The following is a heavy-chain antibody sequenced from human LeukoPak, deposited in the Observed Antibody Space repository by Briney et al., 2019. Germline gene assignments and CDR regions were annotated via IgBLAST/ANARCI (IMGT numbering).Heavy chain of an antibody. CDR2: INPSGGST. D-gene: IGHD3-22*01. J-gene: IGHJ4*02. CDR3: ARDPPPDYDSSGYYPCY. CDR1: GYSLTTYY. V-gene: IGHV1-46*01. Sequence: ASVKVSCKASGYSLTTYYMHWVRQAPGQGLEWMGIINPSGGSTSYAQKFQGRVTMTRDTSTSTVYMELSSLRSEDTAVYYCARDPPPDYDSSGYYPCYWGQGTLVTVSS.